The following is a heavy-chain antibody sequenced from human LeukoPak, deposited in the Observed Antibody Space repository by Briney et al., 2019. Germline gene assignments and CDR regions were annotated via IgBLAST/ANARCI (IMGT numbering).Heavy chain of an antibody. CDR3: ARHSRRGVIAIPYYFDY. D-gene: IGHD3-16*02. CDR2: IYYSGST. J-gene: IGHJ4*02. CDR1: GGSISSSSYY. V-gene: IGHV4-39*01. Sequence: SETLSFTCTVSGGSISSSSYYWGWIRQPPGKGLEWIGSIYYSGSTYYNPSLKSRVTISVDTSKNQFSLKLSSVTAADTAVYYCARHSRRGVIAIPYYFDYWGQGTLVTVSS.